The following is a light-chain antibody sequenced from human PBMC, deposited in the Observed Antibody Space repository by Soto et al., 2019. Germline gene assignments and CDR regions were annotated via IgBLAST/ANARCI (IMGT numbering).Light chain of an antibody. Sequence: QSALAQPASVSVSPGQSITISCSGSNSDIGNYNIVSWYQQHPDKAPQLIIYEVTKRPSGVSNRFSGSKSGNTASLTISGLQAEDEGDYHCCSYAGSNVFVFGTGTKVTVL. CDR1: NSDIGNYNI. V-gene: IGLV2-23*02. J-gene: IGLJ1*01. CDR2: EVT. CDR3: CSYAGSNVFV.